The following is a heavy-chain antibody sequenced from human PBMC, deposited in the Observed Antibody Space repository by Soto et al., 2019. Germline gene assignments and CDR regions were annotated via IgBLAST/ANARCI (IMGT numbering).Heavy chain of an antibody. V-gene: IGHV1-69*01. CDR3: AGVDVWKSYRPSFDD. CDR1: GGTFSSYS. Sequence: QVQLVQSGAEVKRPGSSVKVSCKASGGTFSSYSISWVRQAPGQGLEWMGGIIPIFGTTNYAQKFQGRLTITADESTSTAYMDLSSLRSEDTAVYYCAGVDVWKSYRPSFDDWGQGTLVTVSS. D-gene: IGHD3-16*02. CDR2: IIPIFGTT. J-gene: IGHJ4*02.